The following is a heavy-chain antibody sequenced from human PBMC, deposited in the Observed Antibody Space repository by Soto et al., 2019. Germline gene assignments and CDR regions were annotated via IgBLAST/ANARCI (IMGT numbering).Heavy chain of an antibody. D-gene: IGHD4-17*01. Sequence: QLQLQESGPGLVKPSETLSLTCTVSGGSISSSSYYWGWIRQPPGKVLEWIGSIYYSGSTYYNPSLKSRVTISVDTSKNQFSLKLSSVTAADTAVYYCARLPTEAVRDYGDYVGPVGSFDLWGRGTLVTVSS. CDR3: ARLPTEAVRDYGDYVGPVGSFDL. CDR1: GGSISSSSYY. V-gene: IGHV4-39*01. CDR2: IYYSGST. J-gene: IGHJ2*01.